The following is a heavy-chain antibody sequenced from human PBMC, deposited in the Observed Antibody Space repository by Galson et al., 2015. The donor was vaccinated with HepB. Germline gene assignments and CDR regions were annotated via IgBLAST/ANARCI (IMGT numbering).Heavy chain of an antibody. CDR2: IIPIFGTA. J-gene: IGHJ4*02. CDR3: AREVDYYDSSGHRYFDY. D-gene: IGHD3-22*01. Sequence: SVKVSCKASGGTFSSYAISWVRQAPGQGLEWMGGIIPIFGTANYAQKFQGRVTITADESTSTAYMELSSLRSEDTAVYYCAREVDYYDSSGHRYFDYWGQGTLVTVSS. V-gene: IGHV1-69*13. CDR1: GGTFSSYA.